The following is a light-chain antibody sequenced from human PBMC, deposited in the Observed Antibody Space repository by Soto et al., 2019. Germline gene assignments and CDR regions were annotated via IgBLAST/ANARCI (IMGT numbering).Light chain of an antibody. CDR3: QEYNDWRRTT. J-gene: IGKJ4*01. V-gene: IGKV3-15*01. CDR1: QSISTK. CDR2: GAS. Sequence: IVMTQFPATLSVSPGGRATLSCRASQSISTKLAWYQQKPGQAPRLLIYGASTRAPGIPVRFSGSGSGTEFTLTIPSLQSEDFAVYYCQEYNDWRRTTFGGGTKVEIK.